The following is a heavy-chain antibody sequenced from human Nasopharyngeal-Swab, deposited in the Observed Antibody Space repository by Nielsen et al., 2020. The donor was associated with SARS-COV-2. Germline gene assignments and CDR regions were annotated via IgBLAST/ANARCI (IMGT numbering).Heavy chain of an antibody. D-gene: IGHD6-19*01. CDR1: GYTFTGYY. J-gene: IGHJ5*02. Sequence: ASVKVSCKASGYTFTGYYMHWVRQAPGQGLEWMGRINPNSGGTIYAQKFQGRVTMTEDTSTDTAYMELSSLRSEDTAVYYCATAPPVAGIGYWFDPWGQGTLVTVSS. V-gene: IGHV1-2*06. CDR3: ATAPPVAGIGYWFDP. CDR2: INPNSGGT.